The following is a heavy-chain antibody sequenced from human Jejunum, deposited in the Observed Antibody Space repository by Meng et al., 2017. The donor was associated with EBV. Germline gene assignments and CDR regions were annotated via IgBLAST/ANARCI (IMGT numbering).Heavy chain of an antibody. CDR1: EFTVSDYY. CDR2: IYSGGDT. Sequence: EVQVVGLGGVLVQPGVSLRRSCVASEFTVSDYYMSWVRQAPGKGLDGVSIIYSGGDTYYADSVKGRFTISRDNSKNTLYLQMNSLRVEDTAVYYCASDRYSSRWSKYWGQGTLVTVSS. CDR3: ASDRYSSRWSKY. D-gene: IGHD6-13*01. J-gene: IGHJ4*02. V-gene: IGHV3-53*01.